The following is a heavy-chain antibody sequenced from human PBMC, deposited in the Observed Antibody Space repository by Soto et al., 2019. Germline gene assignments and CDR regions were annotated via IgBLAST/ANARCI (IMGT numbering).Heavy chain of an antibody. CDR2: ISGYNDYT. Sequence: QVQLIQSAAEVKKPGASVKVSCKASGYTFIRYGITWVRQAPGQGLEWMGGISGYNDYTSYAQKLRERVTMTADTSTNTVYTQLRSLRSEDTAVYYCARGGYYDTNWGKLRYYGVDVWGQGATVTVAS. V-gene: IGHV1-18*01. CDR1: GYTFIRYG. D-gene: IGHD3-16*01. CDR3: ARGGYYDTNWGKLRYYGVDV. J-gene: IGHJ6*02.